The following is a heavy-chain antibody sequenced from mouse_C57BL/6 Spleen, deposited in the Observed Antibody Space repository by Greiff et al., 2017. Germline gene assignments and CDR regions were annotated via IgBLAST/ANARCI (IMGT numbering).Heavy chain of an antibody. J-gene: IGHJ1*03. V-gene: IGHV1-69*01. D-gene: IGHD4-1*01. Sequence: VQLQQPGAELVMPGASVKLSCKASGYTFTSYWMHWVKQRPGQGLEWIGEIDPSDSYTNYNQKFKGKSTLTVDKSSSTAYMQLSSLTSEDSAVYDCARYWDGGYFDVWGTGTTVTVSS. CDR2: IDPSDSYT. CDR3: ARYWDGGYFDV. CDR1: GYTFTSYW.